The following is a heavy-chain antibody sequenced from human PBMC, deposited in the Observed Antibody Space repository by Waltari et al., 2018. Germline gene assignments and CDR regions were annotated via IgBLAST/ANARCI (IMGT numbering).Heavy chain of an antibody. V-gene: IGHV4-38-2*01. D-gene: IGHD4-17*01. CDR3: ARHESAHYGGFDS. CDR1: GDSITSASY. Sequence: QVQLQVSGPGLVKPSETLSLTCAVSGDSITSASYWGWIRPPPGKGLEWIGYVYHFGCSSYNPSLKSRVTMSVDTSKRQFSLNLSSVTAADTAVYYCARHESAHYGGFDSWGRGTLVTVSA. J-gene: IGHJ4*02. CDR2: VYHFGCS.